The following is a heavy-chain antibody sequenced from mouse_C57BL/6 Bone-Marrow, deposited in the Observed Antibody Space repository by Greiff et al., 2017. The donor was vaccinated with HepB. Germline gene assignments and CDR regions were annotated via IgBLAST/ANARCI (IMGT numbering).Heavy chain of an antibody. J-gene: IGHJ3*01. CDR1: GFTFSSYA. CDR3: AREGVSTMVTTGFAY. Sequence: EVKLMESGGGLVKPGGSLKLSCAASGFTFSSYAMSWVRQTPEKRLEWVATISDGGSYTYYPDNVKGRFTISRDNAKNNLYLQMSHLKSEDTAMYYCAREGVSTMVTTGFAYWGQGTLVTVSA. D-gene: IGHD2-2*01. CDR2: ISDGGSYT. V-gene: IGHV5-4*01.